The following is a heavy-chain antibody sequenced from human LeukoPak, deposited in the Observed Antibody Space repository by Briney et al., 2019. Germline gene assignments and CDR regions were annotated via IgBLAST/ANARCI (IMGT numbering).Heavy chain of an antibody. V-gene: IGHV3-48*03. CDR1: GFTFSSYE. D-gene: IGHD5-18*01. Sequence: GGSLRLSCAASGFTFSSYEMNWVRQAPGKGLEWVSYISSSGSTIYYADSVKGRFTISRDNAKNSLYLQMNSLRAEDTAVYYCARDRRAAMVRYFQHWGQGTLATVSS. CDR2: ISSSGSTI. J-gene: IGHJ1*01. CDR3: ARDRRAAMVRYFQH.